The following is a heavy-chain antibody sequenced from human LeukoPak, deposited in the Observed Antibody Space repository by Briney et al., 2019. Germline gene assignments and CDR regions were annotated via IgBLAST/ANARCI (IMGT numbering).Heavy chain of an antibody. CDR1: GFTFDDYG. D-gene: IGHD5-18*01. J-gene: IGHJ4*02. V-gene: IGHV3-20*04. Sequence: PGGSLRLSCAASGFTFDDYGMSWVSQAPGKGLEWVSGINWNGGSTGYADSVKGRFTISRDNSKNTLYLQMNSLRAEDTAVYYCARDLGAQLWLSYWGQGTLVTVSS. CDR2: INWNGGST. CDR3: ARDLGAQLWLSY.